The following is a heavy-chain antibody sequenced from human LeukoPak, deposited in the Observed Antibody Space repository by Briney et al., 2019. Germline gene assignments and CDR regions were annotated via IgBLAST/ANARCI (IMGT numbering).Heavy chain of an antibody. D-gene: IGHD3-10*01. J-gene: IGHJ3*02. CDR1: GGSISSSSYY. Sequence: SETLSLTCTVSGGSISSSSYYWGWIRQPPGKGLEWNGSIYYSGSTYYNPSLKSRVTISVDTSKNQFSLKLSSVTAADTAVYYCARDRYTWFGELSVGGAFDIWGQGTMVTVSS. CDR2: IYYSGST. CDR3: ARDRYTWFGELSVGGAFDI. V-gene: IGHV4-39*07.